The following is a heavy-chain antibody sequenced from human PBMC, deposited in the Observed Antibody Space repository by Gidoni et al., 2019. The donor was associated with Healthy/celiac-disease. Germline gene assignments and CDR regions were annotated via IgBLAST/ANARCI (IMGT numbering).Heavy chain of an antibody. CDR2: SIPILGIA. J-gene: IGHJ6*02. CDR3: ASRLWSGGSCYRNTCYYYYGMDV. D-gene: IGHD2-15*01. V-gene: IGHV1-69*10. Sequence: QVQLVQSGAEVKKPGSSVKVSCKASGGTFSSYAISWVRQAPGQGLEWMGGSIPILGIANYAQKVQGRVTITADKSTSTAYMELSSLRSEDTAVYYCASRLWSGGSCYRNTCYYYYGMDVWGQGTTVTVSS. CDR1: GGTFSSYA.